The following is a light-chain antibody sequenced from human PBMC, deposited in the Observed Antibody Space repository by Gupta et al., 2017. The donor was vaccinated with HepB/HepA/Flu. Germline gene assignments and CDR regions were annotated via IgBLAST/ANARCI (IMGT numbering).Light chain of an antibody. V-gene: IGKV1-5*03. CDR3: QQYNSYSNMCS. CDR1: QSISTW. CDR2: KAS. J-gene: IGKJ2*04. Sequence: DIQMTQSPSPLSASVGDRVTITCRASQSISTWLAWYQQKPGKAPKLLIYKASNLESGVPSRFRGSGSGTEFTLTISSLQPDDFATYYCQQYNSYSNMCSFGQGTKLEIK.